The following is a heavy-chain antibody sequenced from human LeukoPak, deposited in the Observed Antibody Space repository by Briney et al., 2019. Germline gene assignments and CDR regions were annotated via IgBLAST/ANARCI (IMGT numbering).Heavy chain of an antibody. J-gene: IGHJ4*02. CDR2: INHSGST. CDR3: ARDGLDYFDY. D-gene: IGHD6-19*01. CDR1: GGSFSGYY. V-gene: IGHV4-34*01. Sequence: SETLSLTCAVYGGSFSGYYWSWIRQPPGKGLEWIGEINHSGSTNYNPSLKSRVTISVDTSKNQFSLKLSSVTAADTAVYYCARDGLDYFDYWGQGTLVTVSS.